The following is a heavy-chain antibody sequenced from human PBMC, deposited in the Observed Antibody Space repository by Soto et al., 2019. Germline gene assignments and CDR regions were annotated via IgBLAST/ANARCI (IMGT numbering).Heavy chain of an antibody. D-gene: IGHD3-9*01. CDR2: ISASNGHT. CDR3: ARDYDILTGYYKVPDYYGMDV. Sequence: QVQLVQSGAEVKKPGASVKVSCKASGYTFSSYGISWVRQAPGQGLEWMGWISASNGHTNYAQKLQGRVAMTTETSXXTAYMELRSLRSDDTAVYYCARDYDILTGYYKVPDYYGMDVWGQGTTVTVSS. V-gene: IGHV1-18*01. CDR1: GYTFSSYG. J-gene: IGHJ6*02.